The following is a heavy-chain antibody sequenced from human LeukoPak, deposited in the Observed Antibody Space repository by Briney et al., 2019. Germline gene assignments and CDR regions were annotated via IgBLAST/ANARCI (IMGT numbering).Heavy chain of an antibody. CDR3: ATIVGAPRHFDS. J-gene: IGHJ4*02. Sequence: PSETLSLTCAVYGGSFSDYYWSWIRQPPGKGLEWIGEINHSGSTNCNPSLKSRVTTSVDKSKNQFSLKVSSVTAADTAVYYCATIVGAPRHFDSWGQGTLVTVSS. V-gene: IGHV4-34*01. D-gene: IGHD1-26*01. CDR2: INHSGST. CDR1: GGSFSDYY.